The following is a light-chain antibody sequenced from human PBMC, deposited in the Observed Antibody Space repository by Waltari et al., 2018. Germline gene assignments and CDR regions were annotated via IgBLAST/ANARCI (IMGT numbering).Light chain of an antibody. V-gene: IGKV4-1*01. Sequence: DIVLTQSPDSLPVSLGERATINCKSSQNILYNSNNKNYLAWYQQKPGQPPKLLIYWASTRQFGVPERFSGSGSGTDFTLTISRLEPEDFAVYYCQQYGSSITFGQGTRLEIK. J-gene: IGKJ5*01. CDR2: WAS. CDR1: QNILYNSNNKNY. CDR3: QQYGSSIT.